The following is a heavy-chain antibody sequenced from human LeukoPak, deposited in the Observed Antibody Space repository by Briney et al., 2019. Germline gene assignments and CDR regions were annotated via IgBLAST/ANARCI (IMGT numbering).Heavy chain of an antibody. CDR1: GFSFSTYA. CDR2: ISAGGATI. Sequence: PGGSLRLSCAASGFSFSTYAMSWVRQAPGKGLEWVSAISAGGATIYYADYVRGRFPVSRDNSKNTLYLQMNSLRAGDTAVYYCTKDSGRTYFYYYYYMDVWGKGTTVTVSS. CDR3: TKDSGRTYFYYYYYMDV. J-gene: IGHJ6*03. V-gene: IGHV3-23*01. D-gene: IGHD1-26*01.